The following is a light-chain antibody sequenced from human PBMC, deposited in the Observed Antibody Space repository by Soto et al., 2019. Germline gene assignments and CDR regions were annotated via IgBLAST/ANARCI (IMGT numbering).Light chain of an antibody. V-gene: IGKV3-11*01. J-gene: IGKJ4*01. CDR3: QQRSDWPST. CDR1: QSVSSY. CDR2: DAS. Sequence: EIVLTQSPATLSLSPGNRATLSCRASQSVSSYLAWYQQKPGQAPRLLIYDASTRATGIPARFSGSGSGTDFTLTITGLEPEDFAVYYCQQRSDWPSTCGGGTKVEIK.